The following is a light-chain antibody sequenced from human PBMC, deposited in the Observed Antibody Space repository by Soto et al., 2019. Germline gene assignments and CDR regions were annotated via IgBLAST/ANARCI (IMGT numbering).Light chain of an antibody. CDR1: QSVSSSY. CDR3: QQHSNWPGLIT. J-gene: IGKJ5*01. CDR2: GAS. V-gene: IGKV3D-20*02. Sequence: EIVLTQSPGTLSLSPGERATLSCRASQSVSSSYLAWYQQKPGQAPRLLIYGASSRATGTPPRFSGSGSGTDFTLTISSLEPEDFAVYYCQQHSNWPGLITFGQGTRLEIK.